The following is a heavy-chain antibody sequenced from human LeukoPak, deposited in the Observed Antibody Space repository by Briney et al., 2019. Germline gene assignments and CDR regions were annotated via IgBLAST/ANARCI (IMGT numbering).Heavy chain of an antibody. CDR3: ARIVGYSYGKVDY. CDR1: GGSISSSSYY. J-gene: IGHJ4*02. D-gene: IGHD5-18*01. CDR2: IYYSGST. Sequence: PSETLSLTCTVSGGSISSSSYYWGWIRQPPGKGLEWIGSIYYSGSTYYNPSLKSRVTISVDTSKNQFSLKLSPVTAADTAVYYCARIVGYSYGKVDYWGQGTLVTVSS. V-gene: IGHV4-39*07.